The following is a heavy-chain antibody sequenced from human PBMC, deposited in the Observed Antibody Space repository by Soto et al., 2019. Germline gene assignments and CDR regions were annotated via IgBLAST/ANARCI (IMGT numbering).Heavy chain of an antibody. D-gene: IGHD2-2*01. V-gene: IGHV3-7*03. J-gene: IGHJ6*02. CDR1: GFSFSNHW. CDR2: IKQDGSET. CDR3: ARYIPGVRYYGMDV. Sequence: GGSLRLSCTASGFSFSNHWMYWVRRAPGKGLEWVAYIKQDGSETHYVDSVEGRFTISRDNSGNTLFLEMYSLRAEDTAVYYCARYIPGVRYYGMDVWGQGTTVTVSS.